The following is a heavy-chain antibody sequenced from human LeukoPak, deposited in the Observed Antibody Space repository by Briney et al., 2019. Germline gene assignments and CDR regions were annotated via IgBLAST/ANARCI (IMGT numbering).Heavy chain of an antibody. D-gene: IGHD3-10*01. CDR2: INPSGGST. Sequence: GASVKVSCKASGYTFIDYYMHWVRQAPGQGLEWMGIINPSGGSTSYAQKFQGRVTMTRDTSTSTVYMELSSLRSEDTAVYYCARDAYYYGSGDVVGFNYWGQGTLVTVSS. V-gene: IGHV1-46*01. CDR1: GYTFIDYY. CDR3: ARDAYYYGSGDVVGFNY. J-gene: IGHJ4*02.